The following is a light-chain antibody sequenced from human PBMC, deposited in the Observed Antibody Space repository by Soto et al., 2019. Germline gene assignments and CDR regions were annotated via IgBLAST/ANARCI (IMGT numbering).Light chain of an antibody. CDR1: QSISRT. CDR3: QQYDSYPVT. Sequence: DIQMTQSPSTLSASVGDRVTTTCRASQSISRTLAWYQQKPGKAPKLLIYKASSLESGVPSRFSGSGSGTEFTLTISSLQPDDFASFYCQQYDSYPVTFGQGTKLEIK. J-gene: IGKJ2*01. V-gene: IGKV1-5*03. CDR2: KAS.